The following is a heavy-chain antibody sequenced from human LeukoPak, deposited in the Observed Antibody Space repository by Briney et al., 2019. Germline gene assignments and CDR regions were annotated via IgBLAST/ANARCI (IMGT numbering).Heavy chain of an antibody. D-gene: IGHD3/OR15-3a*01. CDR2: IYYSGST. CDR1: GGSISSNSYY. CDR3: ARQTGSGLFILP. Sequence: KPSETLSLTCTVSGGSISSNSYYWGWIRQPPGKGLKWIGSIYYSGSTYYNPSLKSRVTISVDTSKNQFSLRLSSVTATDTAVYCCARQTGSGLFILPGGQGTLVTVSS. J-gene: IGHJ4*02. V-gene: IGHV4-39*01.